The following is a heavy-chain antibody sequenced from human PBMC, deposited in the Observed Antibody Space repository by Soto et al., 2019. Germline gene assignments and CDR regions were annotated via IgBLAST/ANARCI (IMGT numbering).Heavy chain of an antibody. CDR2: TYYRSKWYN. CDR3: ARGRYLTGSYDY. CDR1: GDSVSSNSVT. D-gene: IGHD1-26*01. Sequence: SQTLSLTCAISGDSVSSNSVTWNWIRRSPSRGLEWLGRTYYRSKWYNDYAVSVKSRITINPDTSKNQFSLQLNSVTPEDTAVYYCARGRYLTGSYDYWGQGTLVTVSS. J-gene: IGHJ4*02. V-gene: IGHV6-1*01.